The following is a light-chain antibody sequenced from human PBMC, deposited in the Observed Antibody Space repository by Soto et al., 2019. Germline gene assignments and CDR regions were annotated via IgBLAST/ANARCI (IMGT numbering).Light chain of an antibody. J-gene: IGLJ1*01. V-gene: IGLV2-8*01. CDR1: SSDVGGYNY. Sequence: QSALTQPPSASWSPGQSVAISCTGTSSDVGGYNYVSWYQQHPGKAPKLMIYEVNKRPSGVPDRFSGSKSGNTASLTVSGLQAEDEADYYCCSYAGSSTYVFGTGTKVTVL. CDR3: CSYAGSSTYV. CDR2: EVN.